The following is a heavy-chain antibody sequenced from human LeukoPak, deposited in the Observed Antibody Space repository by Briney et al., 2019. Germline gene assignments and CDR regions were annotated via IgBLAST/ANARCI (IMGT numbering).Heavy chain of an antibody. CDR3: TKPYGANFFDS. D-gene: IGHD4-23*01. Sequence: GGSLRVSCSASGFSFSSYGMHWVRQAPGKGLEWVAFIRYDESNEYYADSVKGRFTISRDNSKDTLYLQMNSLRVEDTAIYFCTKPYGANFFDSGGDGTLVTVSS. V-gene: IGHV3-30*02. CDR2: IRYDESNE. CDR1: GFSFSSYG. J-gene: IGHJ4*01.